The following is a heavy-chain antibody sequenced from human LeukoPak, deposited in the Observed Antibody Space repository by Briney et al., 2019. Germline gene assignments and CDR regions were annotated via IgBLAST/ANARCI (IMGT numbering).Heavy chain of an antibody. V-gene: IGHV4-59*08. CDR2: INHGGST. J-gene: IGHJ6*03. Sequence: SETLSLTCTVSGGSISSYYWSWIRQPPGKGLEWIGEINHGGSTNYNPSLKSRVTISVDTSKNQFSLKLSSVTAADTAVYHCARPPGSYSDYYYYYMDVWGKGTTVTVSS. CDR3: ARPPGSYSDYYYYYMDV. D-gene: IGHD1-26*01. CDR1: GGSISSYY.